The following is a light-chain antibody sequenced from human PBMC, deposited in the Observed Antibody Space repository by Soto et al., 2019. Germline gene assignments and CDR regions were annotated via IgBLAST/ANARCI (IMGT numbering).Light chain of an antibody. CDR1: SSDVGGYNY. CDR2: EVS. Sequence: QSALTQPPSASGSPGQSVTISCTGTSSDVGGYNYVSWYQQHPGKAPKLMIYEVSKRPSGVPDRFSGSKSGNTASLTVSGIQAEYEADYYCSSYEASNNYGFGPGTKLTVL. V-gene: IGLV2-8*01. J-gene: IGLJ1*01. CDR3: SSYEASNNYG.